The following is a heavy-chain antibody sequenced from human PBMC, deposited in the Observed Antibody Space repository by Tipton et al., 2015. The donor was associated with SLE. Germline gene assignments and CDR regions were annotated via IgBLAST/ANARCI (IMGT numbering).Heavy chain of an antibody. CDR3: AKDRSVRDGYNFDY. V-gene: IGHV3-30*02. D-gene: IGHD5-24*01. CDR1: GFTFSSYG. J-gene: IGHJ4*02. CDR2: IRYDGRNK. Sequence: SLRLSCAASGFTFSSYGMHWVRQAPGKGPEGVTFIRYDGRNKYYADSVKGRFPISRDNSKNTLYLQMNSLRAEDTAVYYCAKDRSVRDGYNFDYWGQGTLVTVSS.